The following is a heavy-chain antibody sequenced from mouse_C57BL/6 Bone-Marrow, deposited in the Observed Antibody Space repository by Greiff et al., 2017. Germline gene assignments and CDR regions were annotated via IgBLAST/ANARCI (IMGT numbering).Heavy chain of an antibody. CDR2: IYPSDSET. Sequence: VQLQQPGAELVRPGSSVKLSCKASGYTFTSYWMDWVKQRPGQGLEWIGNIYPSDSETHYNQKFKDKATLTVDKSSSTAYMQLSSLTSEDSAVYYCGRYCTAWFAYWGQGTLVTVSA. CDR3: GRYCTAWFAY. J-gene: IGHJ3*01. V-gene: IGHV1-61*01. CDR1: GYTFTSYW.